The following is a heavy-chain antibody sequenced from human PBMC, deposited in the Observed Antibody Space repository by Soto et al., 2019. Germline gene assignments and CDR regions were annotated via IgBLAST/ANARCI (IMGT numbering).Heavy chain of an antibody. CDR3: ATEDFYYYYMDV. J-gene: IGHJ6*03. V-gene: IGHV4-39*02. CDR2: IYYSGST. CDR1: GGSISSSSYY. Sequence: QLQLQESGPGLVKPSETLSLTCTVSGGSISSSSYYWGWIRQPPGKGLEWIGTIYYSGSTFYNPSLKSRVTIPVATSKNQFSLKLSSVTAADTAVYYCATEDFYYYYMDVWGKGTTVTVSS.